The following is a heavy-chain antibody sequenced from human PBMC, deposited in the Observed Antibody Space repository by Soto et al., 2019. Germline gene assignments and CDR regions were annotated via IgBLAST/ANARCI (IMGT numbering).Heavy chain of an antibody. CDR1: GFTFSSYV. Sequence: QVQLVESGGGVVQPGRSLRLSCAASGFTFSSYVMHWVRQAPGKGLEWVTIISHDGNNKYYADSVKGRFTISRDNSKNTLSLQMNRLRPEDTAVYYCAKGQYQPLFSYGMDVWGQGTTVTVSS. D-gene: IGHD2-2*01. CDR2: ISHDGNNK. J-gene: IGHJ6*02. V-gene: IGHV3-30*18. CDR3: AKGQYQPLFSYGMDV.